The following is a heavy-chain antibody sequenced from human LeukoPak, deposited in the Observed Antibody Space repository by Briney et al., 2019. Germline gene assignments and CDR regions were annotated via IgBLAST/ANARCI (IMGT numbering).Heavy chain of an antibody. CDR2: IYYSGST. D-gene: IGHD3-3*01. Sequence: SETLSLTCTVSGGXISSYYCSWIRQPPGKGLEWIGYIYYSGSTNYNPSLKSRVTISVDTSKNQFSLKLSSVTAADTAVYYCARAKESYDFWSGYYTGDYYYGMDVWGQGTTVTVSS. J-gene: IGHJ6*02. CDR1: GGXISSYY. V-gene: IGHV4-59*01. CDR3: ARAKESYDFWSGYYTGDYYYGMDV.